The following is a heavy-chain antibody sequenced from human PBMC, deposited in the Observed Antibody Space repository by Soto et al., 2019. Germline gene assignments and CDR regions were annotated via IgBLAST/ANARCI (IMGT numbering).Heavy chain of an antibody. CDR2: ISGSGGST. CDR3: ANNPTPYFFVF. J-gene: IGHJ4*02. V-gene: IGHV3-23*01. Sequence: GGSLRLSCAASGFTFSSYAMSWVRQAPGKGLEWVSAISGSGGSTYYADSVKGRFTISRDNSKNTLYLQMNSLRAEDTAVYYCANNPTPYFFVFWGQGTLLTVSS. CDR1: GFTFSSYA.